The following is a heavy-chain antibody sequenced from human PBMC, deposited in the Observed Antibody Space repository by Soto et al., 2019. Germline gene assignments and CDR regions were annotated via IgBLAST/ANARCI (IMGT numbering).Heavy chain of an antibody. V-gene: IGHV4-59*11. J-gene: IGHJ5*01. CDR1: GGAIRSHY. Sequence: SATLSLTCTVSGGAIRSHYWSGIRQPPGRGLEWIGYIYHSGSTNYNPSLKSRVTISLDTSKTHFSLNLNSVTAADTAVYYCARVPDSSHYYLRHDSWGQGTLVTVSS. D-gene: IGHD3-22*01. CDR2: IYHSGST. CDR3: ARVPDSSHYYLRHDS.